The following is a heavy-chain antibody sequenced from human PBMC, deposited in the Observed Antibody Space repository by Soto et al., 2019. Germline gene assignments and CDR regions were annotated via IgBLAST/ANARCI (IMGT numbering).Heavy chain of an antibody. CDR3: ASLSYEQLW. CDR1: GGSISSSTYY. CDR2: IFYSGST. D-gene: IGHD1-1*01. J-gene: IGHJ4*02. Sequence: QLQLQESGPGLVKPSETLSLTYTVSGGSISSSTYYWGWIRQSPGKGLEWIGSIFYSGSTYFNPSFKSRVSISVDTSKNQFSLKLNSVTVADTAVYYCASLSYEQLWWGQGTLVTVSS. V-gene: IGHV4-39*01.